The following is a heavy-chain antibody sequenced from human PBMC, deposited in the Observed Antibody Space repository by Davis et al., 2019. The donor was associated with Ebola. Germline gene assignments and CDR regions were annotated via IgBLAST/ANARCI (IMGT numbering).Heavy chain of an antibody. V-gene: IGHV4-34*01. CDR2: INHSGST. Sequence: PSETLSLTCAVYGGSFSGYYWSWIRQPPGKGLEWIGEINHSGSTNYNPSLKSRVTISVDTSKNQFSLKLSSVTAADTAVYYCARLYGGNSRPVDYWGQGTLVTVSS. J-gene: IGHJ4*02. D-gene: IGHD4-23*01. CDR3: ARLYGGNSRPVDY. CDR1: GGSFSGYY.